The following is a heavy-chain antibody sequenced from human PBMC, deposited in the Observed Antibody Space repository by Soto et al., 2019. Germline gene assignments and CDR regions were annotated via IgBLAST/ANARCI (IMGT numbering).Heavy chain of an antibody. CDR3: ASRYCTNGVCYPTDADDAFDI. D-gene: IGHD2-8*01. V-gene: IGHV5-51*01. CDR1: GYSXTRYW. CDR2: IYPGDSDT. Sequence: PGESRKISCKGSGYSXTRYWSGWVRQMPVKGLEWMEIIYPGDSDTRYSPSFQGQVTISADKSISTAYLQWSSLKASDTAMYYCASRYCTNGVCYPTDADDAFDIWGQGTMVTVSS. J-gene: IGHJ3*02.